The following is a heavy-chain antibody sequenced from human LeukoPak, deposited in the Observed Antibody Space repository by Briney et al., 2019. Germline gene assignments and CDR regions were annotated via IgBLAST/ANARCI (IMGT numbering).Heavy chain of an antibody. J-gene: IGHJ3*02. CDR1: GFTFDDYA. D-gene: IGHD3-10*01. CDR2: ISWNSGSI. Sequence: SLRRSCAASGFTFDDYAMHWVRQAPGKGLEWVSGISWNSGSIGYADSVKGRFTISRDNAKNSLYLQMNSLRAEDTALYYCAKDFIYTRGSFDIWGQGTMVTVSS. V-gene: IGHV3-9*01. CDR3: AKDFIYTRGSFDI.